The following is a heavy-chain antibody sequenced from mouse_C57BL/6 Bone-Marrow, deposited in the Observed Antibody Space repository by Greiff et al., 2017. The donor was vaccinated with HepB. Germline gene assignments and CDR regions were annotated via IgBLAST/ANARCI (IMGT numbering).Heavy chain of an antibody. J-gene: IGHJ2*01. CDR1: GYTFTSYW. Sequence: VQLQQPGAELVMPGASVKLSCKASGYTFTSYWMHWVKQRPGQDLEWIGEIDPSDSYTNYNQKFKGKSTLTVDKSSSTAYMQLSSLTSEDSAVYYCARSDDEGFDYWGQGTTLTVSS. V-gene: IGHV1-69*01. CDR2: IDPSDSYT. CDR3: ARSDDEGFDY. D-gene: IGHD2-12*01.